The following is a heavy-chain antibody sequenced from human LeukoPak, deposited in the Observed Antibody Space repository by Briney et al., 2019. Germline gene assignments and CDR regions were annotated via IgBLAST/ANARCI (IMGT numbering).Heavy chain of an antibody. D-gene: IGHD6-13*01. V-gene: IGHV3-7*03. J-gene: IGHJ4*02. Sequence: GGSLRLSCAASGFTFSSYAMSWVRQAPGEGLEWVAKINQDGTEKAYVDSVRDRFTISRDNAKNSLFLQMNSLRAEDTAVYYCARGPLIAAAGTWWGQGTLVTVSS. CDR3: ARGPLIAAAGTW. CDR1: GFTFSSYA. CDR2: INQDGTEK.